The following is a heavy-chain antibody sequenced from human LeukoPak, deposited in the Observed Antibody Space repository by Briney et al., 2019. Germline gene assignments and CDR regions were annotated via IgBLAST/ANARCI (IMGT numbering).Heavy chain of an antibody. V-gene: IGHV5-51*01. CDR2: IYPGDSDT. CDR1: GYSFLSYW. J-gene: IGHJ3*02. Sequence: GESLKISCKGSGYSFLSYWIGWVRQMPGKGLEWMGIIYPGDSDTRYSPSFQGQVTLSADRSISTAYLQWSSLQASDTAMYYCARVYSSSSADPFDIWGQGTMVTVSS. CDR3: ARVYSSSSADPFDI. D-gene: IGHD6-6*01.